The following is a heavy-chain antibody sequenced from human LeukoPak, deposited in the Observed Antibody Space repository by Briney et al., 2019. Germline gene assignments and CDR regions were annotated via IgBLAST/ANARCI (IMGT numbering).Heavy chain of an antibody. J-gene: IGHJ4*02. D-gene: IGHD3-3*01. CDR3: ARAHRYYDFWSGYPDY. CDR1: GGTFSSYA. CDR2: IIPIFGIA. Sequence: SVKVSCKASGGTFSSYAISWVRQAPGRGLEWMGGIIPIFGIANYAQKFQGRVTITTDESTSTAYMELSSLRSEDTAVYYCARAHRYYDFWSGYPDYWGQGTLVTVSS. V-gene: IGHV1-69*05.